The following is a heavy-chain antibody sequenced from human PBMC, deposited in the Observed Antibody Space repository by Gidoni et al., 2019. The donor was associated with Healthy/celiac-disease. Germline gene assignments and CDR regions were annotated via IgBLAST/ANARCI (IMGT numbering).Heavy chain of an antibody. CDR1: GVTFSSYG. D-gene: IGHD3-22*01. J-gene: IGHJ4*02. Sequence: QVQLVECGRGVVQPGRSLRLSCAASGVTFSSYGMHSVRQAPGKGLAWVAVIWYDGSNKYYADSVKGRFTISRDNSKNTLYLQMNSLRDEDTAVYYCARDDSSGYCLVYWGQGTLVTVSS. CDR2: IWYDGSNK. V-gene: IGHV3-33*01. CDR3: ARDDSSGYCLVY.